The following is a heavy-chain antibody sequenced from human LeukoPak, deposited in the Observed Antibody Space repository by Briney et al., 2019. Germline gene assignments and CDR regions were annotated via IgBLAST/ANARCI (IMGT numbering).Heavy chain of an antibody. J-gene: IGHJ4*02. D-gene: IGHD2-21*02. CDR3: ARSRVLRDYCGGGGYRIPRDY. CDR2: ISAYNGNT. V-gene: IGHV1-18*01. Sequence: VASVKVSCKASGYTFTSYGISWVRQAPGQGLEWMGWISAYNGNTNYAQKLQGRVTMTTDTSTSTVYMELRSLRSDDTAVYYCARSRVLRDYCGGGGYRIPRDYWAERTLNSVPS. CDR1: GYTFTSYG.